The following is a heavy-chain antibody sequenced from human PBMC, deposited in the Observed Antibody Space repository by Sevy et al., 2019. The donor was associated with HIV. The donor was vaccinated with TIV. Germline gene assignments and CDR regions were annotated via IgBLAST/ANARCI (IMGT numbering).Heavy chain of an antibody. D-gene: IGHD6-13*01. Sequence: GGSLRLSCAASGFTFRNYWMHWVRQAPGKGLVWVSRINGDGITTNYADAVKGRFTISRDYAKNTLILQMNSLRDEDTAIYYCAREGVAAGEALDMWGQGTMVTVSS. CDR1: GFTFRNYW. V-gene: IGHV3-74*01. CDR2: INGDGITT. J-gene: IGHJ3*02. CDR3: AREGVAAGEALDM.